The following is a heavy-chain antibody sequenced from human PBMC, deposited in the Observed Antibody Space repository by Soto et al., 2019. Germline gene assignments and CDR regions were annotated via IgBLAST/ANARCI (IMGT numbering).Heavy chain of an antibody. Sequence: QVQLQQWGAGLLKPSETLSLTCAVYGGSFSGYYWSWLRQPPGKGLEWNGEINHSGSTNYNPSLKRRLTISVDTSKNQFSLKQSSVTAADTAGYYCARLYSIWAYNWFDPWGQGTLVTVSS. CDR2: INHSGST. CDR1: GGSFSGYY. D-gene: IGHD7-27*01. CDR3: ARLYSIWAYNWFDP. J-gene: IGHJ5*02. V-gene: IGHV4-34*01.